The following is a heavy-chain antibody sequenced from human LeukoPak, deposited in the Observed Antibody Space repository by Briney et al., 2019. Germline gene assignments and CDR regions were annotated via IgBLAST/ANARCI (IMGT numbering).Heavy chain of an antibody. D-gene: IGHD1-1*01. CDR2: IWYDGSNK. V-gene: IGHV3-33*01. Sequence: LRLTQGGSRFVYSSHVVHGVRRAPGKGLEGVAVIWYDGSNKYYADSVKGRFTISRDNSKNTLYLQMNSLRAEDTAVYYCARELDYYYYMDVWGKGATVTVSS. CDR1: RFVYSSHV. J-gene: IGHJ6*03. CDR3: ARELDYYYYMDV.